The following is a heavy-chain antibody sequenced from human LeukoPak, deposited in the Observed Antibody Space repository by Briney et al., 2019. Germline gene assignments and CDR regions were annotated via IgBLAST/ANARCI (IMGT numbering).Heavy chain of an antibody. CDR2: IYYSGST. J-gene: IGHJ4*02. CDR3: ARESSSTPLDY. CDR1: GGSISGYY. V-gene: IGHV4-59*01. Sequence: PSETLSLTCTVSGGSISGYYWSWIRQPPGKGLEWIGYIYYSGSTNYNPSLKSRVTISVDTSKNQFSLKLSSVTAADTAVYYCARESSSTPLDYWGQGTLVTVSS. D-gene: IGHD6-13*01.